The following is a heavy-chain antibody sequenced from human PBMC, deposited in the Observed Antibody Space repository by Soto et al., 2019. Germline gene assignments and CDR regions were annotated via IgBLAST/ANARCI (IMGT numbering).Heavy chain of an antibody. CDR3: ARVIGTGRYTYGLDY. CDR2: IIPVFGTG. V-gene: IGHV1-69*06. J-gene: IGHJ4*02. CDR1: GGTFSSYA. D-gene: IGHD3-9*01. Sequence: GASVKVSCKASGGTFSSYAISWVRQAPGQGLEWMGGIIPVFGTGIYAQKLQGRVTITADKSTNTAYMELSSLRYEDTAVYFCARVIGTGRYTYGLDYWGQGTVVTVSS.